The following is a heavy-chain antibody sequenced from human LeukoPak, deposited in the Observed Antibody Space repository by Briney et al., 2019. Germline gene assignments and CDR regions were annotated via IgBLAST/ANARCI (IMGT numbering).Heavy chain of an antibody. Sequence: PGPSLRLSRALAGTTLSNYGMSCVSQPPGKWMTLVACISDSGRNTKYADSVEGRFTISRDNPQNTLYLQMNSLRAADTAVYFCATRGVVIRVILVGFHKEAYYFESWGQGALVTVSS. CDR2: ISDSGRNT. CDR1: GTTLSNYG. CDR3: ATRGVVIRVILVGFHKEAYYFES. D-gene: IGHD3/OR15-3a*01. V-gene: IGHV3-23*01. J-gene: IGHJ4*02.